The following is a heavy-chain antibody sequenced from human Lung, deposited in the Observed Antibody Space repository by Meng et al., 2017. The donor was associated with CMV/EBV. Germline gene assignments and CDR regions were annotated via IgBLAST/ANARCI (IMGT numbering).Heavy chain of an antibody. J-gene: IGHJ6*02. CDR2: IYYSGST. Sequence: GSLSLSXTVSGGSISSYYWSWIRQPPGKGLEWIGYIYYSGSTNYNPSLKSRVTISVDTSKNQFSLKLSSVTAADTAVYYCARGYPDRDSNDGMDVWGQGTTVTVSS. V-gene: IGHV4-59*01. CDR1: GGSISSYY. CDR3: ARGYPDRDSNDGMDV. D-gene: IGHD5-24*01.